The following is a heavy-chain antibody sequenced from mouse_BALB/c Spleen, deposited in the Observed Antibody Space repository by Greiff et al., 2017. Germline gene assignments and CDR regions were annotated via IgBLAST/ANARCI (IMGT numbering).Heavy chain of an antibody. Sequence: QVQLKQSGAELARPGASVKLSCKASGYTFTDYYINWVKQRTGQGLEWIGEIYPGSGNTYYNEKFKGKATLTADKSSSTAYMQLSSLTSEDSAVYFCARSGYGNHNYFDYWGQGTTLTVSS. CDR3: ARSGYGNHNYFDY. D-gene: IGHD2-1*01. V-gene: IGHV1-77*01. CDR1: GYTFTDYY. J-gene: IGHJ2*01. CDR2: IYPGSGNT.